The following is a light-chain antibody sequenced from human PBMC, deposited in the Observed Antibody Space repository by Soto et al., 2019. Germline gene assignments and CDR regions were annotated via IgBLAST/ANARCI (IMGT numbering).Light chain of an antibody. CDR3: QQSNNWPPIT. CDR2: DAS. V-gene: IGKV3-11*01. J-gene: IGKJ5*01. Sequence: EIVLTQSPATLSLSPGARAPLSCRASQSINRHLAWYRQKPGQAPRLLIYDASNRATGIPARFSGSGSGTDFTLTIDNLEPEDLAIYYCQQSNNWPPITFGQGTRLEI. CDR1: QSINRH.